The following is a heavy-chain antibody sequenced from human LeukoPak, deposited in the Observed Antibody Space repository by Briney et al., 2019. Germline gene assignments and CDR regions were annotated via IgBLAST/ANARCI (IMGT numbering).Heavy chain of an antibody. D-gene: IGHD3-22*01. CDR2: ISGSGGST. CDR3: AKDLRSGYYRDYFDY. V-gene: IGHV3-23*01. CDR1: GLTFSSYA. Sequence: GGSLRLSCAASGLTFSSYAMSWVRQAPGKGLEWVSAISGSGGSTYYADSVKGRFTISRDNSKNTLYLQMNSLRAEDTAVYYCAKDLRSGYYRDYFDYWGQGTLVAVSS. J-gene: IGHJ4*02.